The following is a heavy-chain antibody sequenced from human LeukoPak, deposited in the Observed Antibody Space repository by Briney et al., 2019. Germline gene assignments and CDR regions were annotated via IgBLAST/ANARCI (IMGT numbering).Heavy chain of an antibody. J-gene: IGHJ4*02. CDR2: ITGTGGK. V-gene: IGHV3-66*02. Sequence: GSLRLSCAVSGFTLTNHGVSWFRQAPGKGLEWVSIITGTGGKYYGDSVKGRFVLSRDDSKNTVYMQMSSLRAEDTAVYYCATTVREASFDYWGQGTLVTVSS. CDR1: GFTLTNHG. D-gene: IGHD4-17*01. CDR3: ATTVREASFDY.